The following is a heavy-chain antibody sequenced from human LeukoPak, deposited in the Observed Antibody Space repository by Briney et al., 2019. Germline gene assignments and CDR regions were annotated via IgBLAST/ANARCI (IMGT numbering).Heavy chain of an antibody. D-gene: IGHD6-19*01. CDR1: GGSISSSSYY. CDR2: IYYSGST. Sequence: PSETLTLTCTVSGGSISSSSYYWGWIRQPPGKGLEWIGSIYYSGSTYYNPSLKSRVTISVDTSKNQFSLKLSSVTAADTAVYYCARGYSSGWYLEFDYWGQGTLVTVSS. J-gene: IGHJ4*02. V-gene: IGHV4-39*07. CDR3: ARGYSSGWYLEFDY.